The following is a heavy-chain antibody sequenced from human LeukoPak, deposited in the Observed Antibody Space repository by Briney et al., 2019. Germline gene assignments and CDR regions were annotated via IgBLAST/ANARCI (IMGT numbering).Heavy chain of an antibody. J-gene: IGHJ4*02. V-gene: IGHV3-30*04. Sequence: PGGSLRLSCAASGFTFGSYALHWVRQAPGKGLEWVAVISYDGSNKYYADSVKGRFTISRDNSKNTLYLQMNSLRAEDTAVYYCARDYSDYVFDFWGQGTLVTVSS. CDR1: GFTFGSYA. CDR2: ISYDGSNK. CDR3: ARDYSDYVFDF. D-gene: IGHD4-11*01.